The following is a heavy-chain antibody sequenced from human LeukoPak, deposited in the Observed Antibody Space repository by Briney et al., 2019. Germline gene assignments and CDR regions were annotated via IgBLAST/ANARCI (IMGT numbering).Heavy chain of an antibody. CDR3: ARRVAGSGYRDY. J-gene: IGHJ4*02. D-gene: IGHD3-22*01. V-gene: IGHV4-39*01. CDR2: IYYTGST. CDR1: GGSISNSSHY. Sequence: SETVSLTCIVSGGSISNSSHYGGWIRQPPGKRREWIGNIYYTGSTNYNPSLKSRVTISVDTSKNQFSPKLTSVTAADTADYYCARRVAGSGYRDYWGQGTLVTVSS.